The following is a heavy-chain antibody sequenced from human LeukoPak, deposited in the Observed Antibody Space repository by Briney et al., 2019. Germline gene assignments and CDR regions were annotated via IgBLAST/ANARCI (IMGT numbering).Heavy chain of an antibody. CDR3: TTCNPRYYYDSSCYYPY. CDR2: IKSKTDGGTT. V-gene: IGHV3-15*01. Sequence: GGSLRLSCAASEFTFSHAWMNWVRQAPGKGLEWVGRIKSKTDGGTTDYAAPVKGRFTISRDDSKNTLYLQMNSLKTEDTAVYYCTTCNPRYYYDSSCYYPYWGQGTLVTVSS. D-gene: IGHD3-22*01. CDR1: EFTFSHAW. J-gene: IGHJ4*02.